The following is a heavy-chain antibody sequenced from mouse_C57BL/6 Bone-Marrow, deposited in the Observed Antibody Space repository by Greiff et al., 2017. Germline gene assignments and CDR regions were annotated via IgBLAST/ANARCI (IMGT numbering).Heavy chain of an antibody. CDR3: AIHDYGSSLVDY. Sequence: QVQLKQPGAELVKPGASVKVSCKASGYTFTSYWMHWVKQRPGQGLEWIGRIHPSDSDTNYNQKFKGKATLTVDKSSSTAYMQLSSLTSEDSAVYYCAIHDYGSSLVDYWGQGTTLTVSS. V-gene: IGHV1-74*01. J-gene: IGHJ2*01. D-gene: IGHD1-1*01. CDR1: GYTFTSYW. CDR2: IHPSDSDT.